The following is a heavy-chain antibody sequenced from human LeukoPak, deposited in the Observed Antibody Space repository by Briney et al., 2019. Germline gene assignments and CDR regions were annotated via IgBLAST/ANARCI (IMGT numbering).Heavy chain of an antibody. CDR2: ISGSGGST. D-gene: IGHD3-3*01. CDR3: AKGGVGDFWSGPYYYGMDV. CDR1: GFTFSSYD. J-gene: IGHJ6*02. Sequence: PGGSLRLSCAASGFTFSSYDMSWVRQAPGKGLEWVSAISGSGGSTYYADSVKGRFTISRDNSKNTLYLQMNSLRAEDTAVYYCAKGGVGDFWSGPYYYGMDVWGQGTTVTVSS. V-gene: IGHV3-23*01.